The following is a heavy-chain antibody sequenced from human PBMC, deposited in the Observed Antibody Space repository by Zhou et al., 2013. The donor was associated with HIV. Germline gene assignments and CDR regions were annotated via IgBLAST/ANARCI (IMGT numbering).Heavy chain of an antibody. CDR1: GYTFNSYG. CDR2: ISPYKSNT. J-gene: IGHJ4*02. D-gene: IGHD3-16*02. Sequence: QVRLVQSGTVMKKPGSSVRISCEASGYTFNSYGISWVRQAPGQGLEWMGWISPYKSNTNSAQKFQGRVTMTTDTSTNTAYMELWSLRPDDTAVYYCAGLRLGEFSLAYWGQGTLVTVSS. CDR3: AGLRLGEFSLAY. V-gene: IGHV1-18*01.